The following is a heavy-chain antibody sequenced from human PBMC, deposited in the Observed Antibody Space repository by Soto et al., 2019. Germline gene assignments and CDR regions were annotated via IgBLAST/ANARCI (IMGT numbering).Heavy chain of an antibody. Sequence: ESGGGLVKPGGSLRLSCAAYGFTFSTYSLNWVRQAPGKGLEWVSSISGGSNDIYYADSVRGRFTISRDNARDSLYLQMYSLSAEDTAIYFCATSIAAHLGYYTMDVWGQGTTVTVS. J-gene: IGHJ6*02. CDR2: ISGGSNDI. CDR3: ATSIAAHLGYYTMDV. CDR1: GFTFSTYS. D-gene: IGHD6-6*01. V-gene: IGHV3-21*01.